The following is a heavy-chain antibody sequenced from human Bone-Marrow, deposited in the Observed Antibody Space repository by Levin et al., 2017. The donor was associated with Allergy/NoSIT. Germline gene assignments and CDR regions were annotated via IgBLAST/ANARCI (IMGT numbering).Heavy chain of an antibody. CDR3: ARGWWELLRRPSDY. CDR2: ISYDGSNK. D-gene: IGHD1-26*01. CDR1: GFTFSSYA. V-gene: IGHV3-30*04. J-gene: IGHJ4*02. Sequence: LSLTCAASGFTFSSYAMHWVRQAPGKGLEWVAVISYDGSNKYYADSVKGRFTISRDNSKNTLYLQMNSLRAEDTAVYYCARGWWELLRRPSDYWGQGTLVTVSS.